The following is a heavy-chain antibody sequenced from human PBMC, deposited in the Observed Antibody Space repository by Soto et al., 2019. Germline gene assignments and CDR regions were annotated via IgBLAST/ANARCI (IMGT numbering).Heavy chain of an antibody. J-gene: IGHJ4*02. D-gene: IGHD1-26*01. CDR1: GGSISSSNW. CDR2: IYHSGST. CDR3: ASLKRGSCSVDY. Sequence: PSETLSLTCAVSGGSISSSNWWSWVRQPPGKGLEWIGEIYHSGSTNYNPSLKSRVTISVDKSKNQFSLKLSSVTAADTAVYYCASLKRGSCSVDYWGQGTLVTVSS. V-gene: IGHV4-4*02.